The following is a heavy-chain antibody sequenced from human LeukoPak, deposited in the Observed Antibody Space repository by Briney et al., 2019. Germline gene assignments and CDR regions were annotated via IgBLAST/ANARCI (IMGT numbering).Heavy chain of an antibody. CDR1: GDSISSSSYY. V-gene: IGHV4-39*01. J-gene: IGHJ4*02. CDR2: IYYSGST. CDR3: ARQAPPYYFDY. Sequence: SETLSLTRNVSGDSISSSSYYWSWIRVPPGKGLEWIGSIYYSGSTYYNPSLKSRVTISVDTSKNQFSLKLSSVTAADTAVYYCARQAPPYYFDYWSQGTLVTVSS.